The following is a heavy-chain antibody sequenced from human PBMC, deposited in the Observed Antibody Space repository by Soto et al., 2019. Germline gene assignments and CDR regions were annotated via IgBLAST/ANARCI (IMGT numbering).Heavy chain of an antibody. CDR1: GGSVSSGSYY. V-gene: IGHV4-61*01. Sequence: PSETLSLTCTVSGGSVSSGSYYWSWIRQPPGKGLEWIGYIYYSGSTNYNPSLKSRVTISVDTSKNQFSLKLSSVTAADTAVYYCARERLYEDSSGYYRGPGFDYWGQGTLVTVSS. D-gene: IGHD3-22*01. J-gene: IGHJ4*02. CDR3: ARERLYEDSSGYYRGPGFDY. CDR2: IYYSGST.